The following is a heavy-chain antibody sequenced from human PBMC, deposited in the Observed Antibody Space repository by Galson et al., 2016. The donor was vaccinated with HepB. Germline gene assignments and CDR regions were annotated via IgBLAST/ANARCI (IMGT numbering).Heavy chain of an antibody. Sequence: SLRLSCAASGFTFSVFAMHWVRQAPGKGLEWVAGISYDASNKHYADSVKGRFTISRDNSDNTVNLQMNSLRPEDTAIYYCAKNRLGAARFNWFDPWGQGSLVTVYS. D-gene: IGHD1-26*01. J-gene: IGHJ5*02. CDR3: AKNRLGAARFNWFDP. CDR2: ISYDASNK. CDR1: GFTFSVFA. V-gene: IGHV3-30-3*02.